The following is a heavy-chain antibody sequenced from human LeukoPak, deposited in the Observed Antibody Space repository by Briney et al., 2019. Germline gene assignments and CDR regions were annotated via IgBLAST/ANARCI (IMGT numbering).Heavy chain of an antibody. CDR2: ISASGIHI. CDR1: GFTFSNYD. CDR3: VRMVSGDS. D-gene: IGHD2-8*01. J-gene: IGHJ4*02. Sequence: GGSLRLSCAVSGFTFSNYDMNWFRQAPGKGPEWVTTISASGIHIYYADSAKGRFTISRDNSRNTLELQMNSLRGEDTAVYYCVRMVSGDSWGQGTLVTVTS. V-gene: IGHV3-23*01.